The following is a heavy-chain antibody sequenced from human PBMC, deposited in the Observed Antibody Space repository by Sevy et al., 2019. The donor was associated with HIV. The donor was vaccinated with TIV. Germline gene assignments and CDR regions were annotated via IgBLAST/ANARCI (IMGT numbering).Heavy chain of an antibody. CDR2: IWYDGSNK. D-gene: IGHD6-13*01. V-gene: IGHV3-33*01. CDR3: AREEIAAAGTSTGYYYYMDV. J-gene: IGHJ6*03. CDR1: GFTFSSYG. Sequence: GGSLRLSCAASGFTFSSYGMHWVRQAPGKGLEWVAVIWYDGSNKYYADSVKGRLTISRDNSKNTLYLQMTSLRAEDTAVYYCAREEIAAAGTSTGYYYYMDVWGKGTTVTVSS.